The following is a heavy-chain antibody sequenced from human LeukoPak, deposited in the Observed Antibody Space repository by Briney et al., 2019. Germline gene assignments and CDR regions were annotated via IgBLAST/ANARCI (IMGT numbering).Heavy chain of an antibody. Sequence: GESLKISCKDSGHSFTSYWIGWVRQMPGKGLEWMGIIYPGDSDTRYSPSFQGQVTISADKSISTAYLQWSSLKVSDTAMYYCARAKAYSSSRYYFDYWGQGTLVTVSS. CDR3: ARAKAYSSSRYYFDY. CDR2: IYPGDSDT. J-gene: IGHJ4*02. D-gene: IGHD6-13*01. V-gene: IGHV5-51*01. CDR1: GHSFTSYW.